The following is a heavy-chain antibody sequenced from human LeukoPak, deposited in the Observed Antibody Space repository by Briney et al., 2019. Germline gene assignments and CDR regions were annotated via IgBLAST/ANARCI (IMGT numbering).Heavy chain of an antibody. CDR3: AKDGMVKQQLVFGYFDY. V-gene: IGHV3-30*18. CDR1: GFTFSSYG. Sequence: PGGSLRLSCAASGFTFSSYGMHWVRQAPGKGLEWVAVISYDGSNKYYADSVKGRFTISRDNSKNTLYLQMNSLRAEDTAVYYCAKDGMVKQQLVFGYFDYWGQGTLVTASS. CDR2: ISYDGSNK. D-gene: IGHD6-13*01. J-gene: IGHJ4*02.